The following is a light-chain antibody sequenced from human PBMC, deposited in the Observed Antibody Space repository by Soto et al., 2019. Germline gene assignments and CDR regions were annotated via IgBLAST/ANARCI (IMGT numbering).Light chain of an antibody. V-gene: IGKV3-15*01. Sequence: ELVMTQSPATLSVSPGERATLSCRASQSVSSNLAWYQQKPGQAPRLLIYGASTRATGIPARFSGSGSGTEFTHTISSLQSEDFAVYYCQQYDNWPLFTFGQGAKLQIK. CDR1: QSVSSN. CDR2: GAS. J-gene: IGKJ2*01. CDR3: QQYDNWPLFT.